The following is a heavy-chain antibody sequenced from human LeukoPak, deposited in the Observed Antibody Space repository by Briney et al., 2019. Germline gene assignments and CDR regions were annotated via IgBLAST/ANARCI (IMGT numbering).Heavy chain of an antibody. Sequence: PGGSLRLSCAASGFTFSSYGMHWVRQAPGKGLEWVAVISYDGTKKHYADSVKGRFTISRDNSKNTLYLQMNTLRAEDTAVYYCAKEVTAVNMIVMDHFDYWGQGTVVTVSS. D-gene: IGHD3-22*01. V-gene: IGHV3-30*18. J-gene: IGHJ4*02. CDR3: AKEVTAVNMIVMDHFDY. CDR2: ISYDGTKK. CDR1: GFTFSSYG.